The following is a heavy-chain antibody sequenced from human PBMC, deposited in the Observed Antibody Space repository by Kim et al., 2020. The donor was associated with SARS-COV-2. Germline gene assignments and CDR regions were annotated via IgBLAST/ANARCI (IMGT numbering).Heavy chain of an antibody. CDR3: AKEPAAMLDYYYMDV. J-gene: IGHJ6*03. Sequence: SVKGRFTISRDNSKNTLYLQMNSLRAEDTAVYYCAKEPAAMLDYYYMDVWGKGTTVTVSS. V-gene: IGHV3-33*06. D-gene: IGHD2-2*01.